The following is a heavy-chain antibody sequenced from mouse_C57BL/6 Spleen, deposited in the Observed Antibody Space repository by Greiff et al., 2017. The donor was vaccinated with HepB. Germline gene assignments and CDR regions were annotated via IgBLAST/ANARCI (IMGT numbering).Heavy chain of an antibody. D-gene: IGHD5-5*01. J-gene: IGHJ3*01. V-gene: IGHV1-4*01. Sequence: QVQLQQSGAELARPGASVKMSCKASGYTFTSYTMHWVKQRPGQGLEWIGYINPSSGYTKYNQKFKDKATLTVDKSSSTAYMQLSSLTSEDSAVYYCARGVAYLGAWFAYWGQGPLVTVSA. CDR2: INPSSGYT. CDR3: ARGVAYLGAWFAY. CDR1: GYTFTSYT.